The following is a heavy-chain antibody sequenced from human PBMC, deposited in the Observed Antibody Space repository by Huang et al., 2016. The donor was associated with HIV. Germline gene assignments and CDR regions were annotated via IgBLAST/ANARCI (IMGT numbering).Heavy chain of an antibody. J-gene: IGHJ3*02. D-gene: IGHD3-16*01. Sequence: QVRLHQWGTGLVRPSETLSLTCAVYGGPLSGHYWSWVRLPPGGSLEWLGEVNPSGSANYNPALKSRLSMSIDTSKKQVSLKLGSVTAADTALYYCARSLMGEDPFDIWGQGTLVTVSS. CDR3: ARSLMGEDPFDI. CDR1: GGPLSGHY. V-gene: IGHV4-34*01. CDR2: VNPSGSA.